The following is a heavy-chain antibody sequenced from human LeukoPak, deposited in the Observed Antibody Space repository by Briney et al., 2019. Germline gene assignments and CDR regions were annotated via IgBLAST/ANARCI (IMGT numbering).Heavy chain of an antibody. Sequence: SETLSLTCTVSGGSVNNSPYYWGWIRQPPGKGLEWIGTISYSGTTYYNPSLKSRVTITVDMSKNQFALKLNSVSAADTAVYFCARDAAGEGRLVITWFDAWGQGTLVTVSS. J-gene: IGHJ5*02. CDR3: ARDAAGEGRLVITWFDA. V-gene: IGHV4-39*06. CDR2: ISYSGTT. CDR1: GGSVNNSPYY. D-gene: IGHD3-9*01.